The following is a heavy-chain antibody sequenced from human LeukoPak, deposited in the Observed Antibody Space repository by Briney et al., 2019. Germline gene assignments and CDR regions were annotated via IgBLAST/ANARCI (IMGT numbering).Heavy chain of an antibody. CDR1: GGSISSSSYY. Sequence: SETLSLTCTVSGGSISSSSYYWGWIRQPPGKGLEWIGSIYYSGSTNYNPSLKSRVTISVDTSKNQFSLKLSSVTAADTAVYYCAREEVGAFDIWGQGTMVTVSS. J-gene: IGHJ3*02. CDR2: IYYSGST. CDR3: AREEVGAFDI. V-gene: IGHV4-39*07. D-gene: IGHD2-2*01.